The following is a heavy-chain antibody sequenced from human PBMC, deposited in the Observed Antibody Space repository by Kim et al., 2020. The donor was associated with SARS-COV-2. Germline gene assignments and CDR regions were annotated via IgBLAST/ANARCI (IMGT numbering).Heavy chain of an antibody. CDR2: GGTT. D-gene: IGHD2-15*01. CDR3: ANYGISTH. Sequence: GGTTYNAESVKGRFTISRDNSKNTLYLQMDSLRDEDTAIYYCANYGISTHWGQGTLVAVSS. V-gene: IGHV3-23*01. J-gene: IGHJ4*01.